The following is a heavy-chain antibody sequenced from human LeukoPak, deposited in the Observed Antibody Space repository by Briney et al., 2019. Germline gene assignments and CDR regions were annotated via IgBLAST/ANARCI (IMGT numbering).Heavy chain of an antibody. Sequence: GGSLRLSCAASGFTFRSYWMHWVRQAPGKGLLWVSRINSDGRSANYADSVKGRFTISRDNAKNTLNLQMNGLRAEDTALYYCARGNGDYVSLFDYWGQGTLVTVSS. CDR3: ARGNGDYVSLFDY. J-gene: IGHJ4*02. CDR2: INSDGRSA. D-gene: IGHD4-17*01. V-gene: IGHV3-74*01. CDR1: GFTFRSYW.